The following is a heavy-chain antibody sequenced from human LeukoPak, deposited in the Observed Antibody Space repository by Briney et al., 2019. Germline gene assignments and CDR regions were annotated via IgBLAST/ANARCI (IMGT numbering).Heavy chain of an antibody. CDR1: GGSISSYY. CDR3: ARHDTYDGFDY. J-gene: IGHJ4*02. Sequence: SETLSLTCTVSGGSISSYYWSWIRQPPGKGLEWIGSIYYSGSTYYNPSLKSRVTISVDTSKNQFSLKLSSVTAADMAVYYCARHDTYDGFDYWGQGTLVTVSS. V-gene: IGHV4-59*05. CDR2: IYYSGST. D-gene: IGHD3-22*01.